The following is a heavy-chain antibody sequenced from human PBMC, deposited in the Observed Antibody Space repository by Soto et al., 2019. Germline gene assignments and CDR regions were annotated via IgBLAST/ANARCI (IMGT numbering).Heavy chain of an antibody. J-gene: IGHJ4*02. CDR3: AKLGTLSTHFDY. Sequence: EVQLLESGGGLVQPGGALRLSCAASGFTFSSYAMSWVRQAPGKGLEWVSAISGSGGSTYYADSLEGRFTISRDNSKNTLYLQMNSLRAEDTAVYYCAKLGTLSTHFDYWGQGTLVTVSS. CDR1: GFTFSSYA. CDR2: ISGSGGST. V-gene: IGHV3-23*01.